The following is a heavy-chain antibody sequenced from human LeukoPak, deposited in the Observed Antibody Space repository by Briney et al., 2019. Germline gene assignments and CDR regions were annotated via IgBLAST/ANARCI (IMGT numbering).Heavy chain of an antibody. Sequence: GGSLRLSCAASGFTFSNYAMSWVRQAPGKGLEWVSAISGSGGSTYYADSVKGRFTISRDNSKNTLYLQMNSLRAEDTAVYYCARDFGLRPRYYFDYWGQGTLVTVSS. CDR1: GFTFSNYA. CDR2: ISGSGGST. V-gene: IGHV3-23*01. J-gene: IGHJ4*02. D-gene: IGHD3/OR15-3a*01. CDR3: ARDFGLRPRYYFDY.